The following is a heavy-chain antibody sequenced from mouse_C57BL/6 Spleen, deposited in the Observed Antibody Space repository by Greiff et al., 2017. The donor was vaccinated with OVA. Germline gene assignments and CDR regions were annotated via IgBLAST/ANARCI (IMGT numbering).Heavy chain of an antibody. Sequence: VQLQQSGAELVRPGASVKLSCTASGFNIKDDYMHWVKQRPEQGLEWIGWIDPENGDTEYASKFQGKATITADTSSNTAYLQLSSLTSEDTAVYDCTANYGSSFDYWGQGTTLTVSS. D-gene: IGHD1-1*01. CDR3: TANYGSSFDY. V-gene: IGHV14-4*01. J-gene: IGHJ2*01. CDR1: GFNIKDDY. CDR2: IDPENGDT.